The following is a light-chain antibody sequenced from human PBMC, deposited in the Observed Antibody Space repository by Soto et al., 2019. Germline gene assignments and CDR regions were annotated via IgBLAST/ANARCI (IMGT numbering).Light chain of an antibody. V-gene: IGLV2-14*01. CDR2: DIS. CDR3: TSYTSSSTLGV. Sequence: SVLPQPASVSGSPGQSITISCTGTSSDVGAYNYVSWYQQHPGKAPKLMIYDISNRPSRVSDRFSGSKSGNTASLTISGLQADDEADYYCTSYTSSSTLGVFGTGTKVTVL. J-gene: IGLJ1*01. CDR1: SSDVGAYNY.